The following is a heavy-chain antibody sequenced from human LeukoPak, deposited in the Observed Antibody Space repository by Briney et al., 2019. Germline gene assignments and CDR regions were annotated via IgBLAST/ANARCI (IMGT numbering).Heavy chain of an antibody. V-gene: IGHV3-30*04. J-gene: IGHJ6*03. D-gene: IGHD3-10*01. CDR2: ISHDTSNQ. CDR3: ARDAFSGSSSFYYYYYMDV. Sequence: GGSLRLSCAASGFTFSRYAVHWVRQAPGKGLEWVAVISHDTSNQYYADSVRGRFTISRDNSKNTLYLQMNSLRAEDTAVYYCARDAFSGSSSFYYYYYMDVWGKGTTVTVSS. CDR1: GFTFSRYA.